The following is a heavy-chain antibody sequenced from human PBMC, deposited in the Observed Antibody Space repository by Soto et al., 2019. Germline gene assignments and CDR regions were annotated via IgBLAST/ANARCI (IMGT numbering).Heavy chain of an antibody. Sequence: PGGSLRLSCAASGFTFSRYAMHWVRQAPGEGLEWVAVISRDGSSKYYGDSVKGRFTVSRDNSNNTLYLSMTSLRPDDTAVFYCARSRNGAVSDSINFWGQGTLVTVSS. CDR1: GFTFSRYA. V-gene: IGHV3-30-3*01. CDR2: ISRDGSSK. CDR3: ARSRNGAVSDSINF. J-gene: IGHJ4*02. D-gene: IGHD2-8*01.